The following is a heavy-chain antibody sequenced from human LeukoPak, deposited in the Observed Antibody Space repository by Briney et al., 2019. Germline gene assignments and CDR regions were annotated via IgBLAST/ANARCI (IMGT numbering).Heavy chain of an antibody. CDR2: INPNSGGT. J-gene: IGHJ4*02. V-gene: IGHV1-2*02. Sequence: ASVKVSCKASGYTFTGYYMHWVRQAPGQGLERMGWINPNSGGTNYAQKFQGRVTMTRDTSISTAYMELSRLRSDDTAVYYCATPIAYYDILTGYYNAPGYWGQGTLVTVSS. CDR3: ATPIAYYDILTGYYNAPGY. CDR1: GYTFTGYY. D-gene: IGHD3-9*01.